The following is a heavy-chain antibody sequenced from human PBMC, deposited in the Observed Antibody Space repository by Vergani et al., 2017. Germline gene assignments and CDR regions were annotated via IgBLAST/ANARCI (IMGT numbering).Heavy chain of an antibody. V-gene: IGHV3-33*01. CDR3: ARVVIAARTRYDYYYFMDV. CDR1: VFTFSSYG. CDR2: IWYDGSNK. D-gene: IGHD6-6*01. Sequence: QVQLVESGGGVVQPGRSLRLSCAASVFTFSSYGMHWVRQAPGKGLEWVAVIWYDGSNKYYADSVKGRFTISRNNSKNTLYLQRNSLRAECTAVYYWARVVIAARTRYDYYYFMDVGGKGSTVTVP. J-gene: IGHJ6*03.